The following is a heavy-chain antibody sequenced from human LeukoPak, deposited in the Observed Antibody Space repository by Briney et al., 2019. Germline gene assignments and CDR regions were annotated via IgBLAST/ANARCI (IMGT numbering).Heavy chain of an antibody. CDR3: ARASMGGRDYHLDS. V-gene: IGHV3-7*01. J-gene: IGHJ4*02. CDR1: GFTFSSYW. Sequence: PGGSLRLSCAACGFTFSSYWMTWVRQAPGKGLEWVANVKTDGSHTYYVDSVKGRFTISRDNAKNLLFLQLGSLRADDTGVYYCARASMGGRDYHLDSWGQGTLVTVSS. D-gene: IGHD4/OR15-4a*01. CDR2: VKTDGSHT.